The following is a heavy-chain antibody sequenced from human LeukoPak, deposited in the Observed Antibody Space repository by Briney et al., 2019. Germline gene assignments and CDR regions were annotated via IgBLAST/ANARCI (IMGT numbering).Heavy chain of an antibody. Sequence: PSETLSLTCTVSGGSMRNQYWSWIRQPAGKGPEYIGRVYSTGSTNDNPSLRGRVALSVDTSNNQFSLRLNSVTAADTAVYYCAREYCPTTICYPSGGYYDSWGQGTLVTVSS. J-gene: IGHJ4*02. V-gene: IGHV4-4*07. CDR2: VYSTGST. CDR3: AREYCPTTICYPSGGYYDS. D-gene: IGHD2-2*01. CDR1: GGSMRNQY.